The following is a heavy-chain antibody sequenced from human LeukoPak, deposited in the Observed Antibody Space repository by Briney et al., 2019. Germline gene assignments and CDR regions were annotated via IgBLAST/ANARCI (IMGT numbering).Heavy chain of an antibody. CDR1: GDSINSLDL. CDR2: MYLSGTT. Sequence: SETLSLTCTVSGDSINSLDLWSWVRQPPGKGLEWIGEMYLSGTTHSNPSAKSRVTISIDKSKNQFFLNLSSVTAADTAVYYCAGLVGRYSSGLYYYYFDYWGQGTLVTVPS. CDR3: AGLVGRYSSGLYYYYFDY. D-gene: IGHD3-22*01. J-gene: IGHJ4*02. V-gene: IGHV4-4*02.